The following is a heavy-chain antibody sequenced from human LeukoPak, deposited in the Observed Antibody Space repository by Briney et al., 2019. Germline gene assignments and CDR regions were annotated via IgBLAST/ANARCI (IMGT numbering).Heavy chain of an antibody. J-gene: IGHJ4*02. CDR3: ARHIARDYVWGSYRGGAGFDY. D-gene: IGHD3-16*02. V-gene: IGHV4-34*01. CDR1: AGSFSGYY. CDR2: INHSGST. Sequence: SETLSLSCAVYAGSFSGYYWSWFRQPPGKGLEWLGEINHSGSTNYNPSLKSRVTISVDTSKNQFSLKLSSVTAADTAVYYCARHIARDYVWGSYRGGAGFDYWGQGTLVTVSS.